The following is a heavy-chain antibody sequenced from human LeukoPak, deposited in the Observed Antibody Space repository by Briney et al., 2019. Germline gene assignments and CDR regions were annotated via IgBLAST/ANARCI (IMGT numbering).Heavy chain of an antibody. J-gene: IGHJ4*02. CDR3: TRDLVYFYGSGFDY. Sequence: QAGGSLRLSCAASGFTFGDYTMDWVRQAPGKGLEWVGFIRSKTYRGTTEYAASVKGRFTISRDDSKSIVYLQMNSLKTEDTAVYYCTRDLVYFYGSGFDYWGQGTLVTVSS. CDR1: GFTFGDYT. D-gene: IGHD3-10*01. V-gene: IGHV3-49*04. CDR2: IRSKTYRGTT.